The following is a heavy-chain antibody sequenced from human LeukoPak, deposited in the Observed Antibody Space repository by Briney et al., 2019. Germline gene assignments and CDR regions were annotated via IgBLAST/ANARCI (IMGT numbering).Heavy chain of an antibody. CDR1: GFTASSNY. D-gene: IGHD3-22*01. CDR3: ARASRPFDYYDSSGYDY. CDR2: IYSGGST. J-gene: IGHJ4*02. V-gene: IGHV3-53*01. Sequence: GGSLRLSCAASGFTASSNYMSWVRQAPGKGLEWVSVIYSGGSTYYADSVKGRFTISRDNSKNTLYLQMNSLRAEDTAVYYCARASRPFDYYDSSGYDYWGQGTLDTVSS.